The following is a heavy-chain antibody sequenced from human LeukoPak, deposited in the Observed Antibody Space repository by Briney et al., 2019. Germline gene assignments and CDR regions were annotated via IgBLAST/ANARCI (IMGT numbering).Heavy chain of an antibody. V-gene: IGHV1-3*03. CDR1: GYTFTSYV. D-gene: IGHD2-15*01. J-gene: IGHJ6*03. CDR2: INAGYGNT. Sequence: ASVKVSCKASGYTFTSYVIHWVRQAPGQRLEWMGWINAGYGNTKYSQEFQDRVTITRDTSASTVYMELSSLRSGDMAVYYCARARYETRIWPKSRYDYYHYMDVWGKGTTVTVSS. CDR3: ARARYETRIWPKSRYDYYHYMDV.